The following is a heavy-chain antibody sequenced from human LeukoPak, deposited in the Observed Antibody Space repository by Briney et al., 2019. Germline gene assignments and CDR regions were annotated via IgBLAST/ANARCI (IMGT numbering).Heavy chain of an antibody. CDR1: GGTFSSYA. J-gene: IGHJ4*02. D-gene: IGHD3-22*01. CDR3: ARSFFSGYYDSSGSFDY. V-gene: IGHV1-69*04. Sequence: ASVKVFCKASGGTFSSYAISWVRQAPGQGLEWMGRIIPILGIANYAQKFQGRVTITADKSTSTAYMELSSLRSEDTAVYYCARSFFSGYYDSSGSFDYWGQGTLVTVFS. CDR2: IIPILGIA.